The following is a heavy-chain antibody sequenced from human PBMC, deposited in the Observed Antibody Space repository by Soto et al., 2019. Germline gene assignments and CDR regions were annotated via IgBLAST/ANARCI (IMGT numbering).Heavy chain of an antibody. CDR3: AREKVGTKFFDN. V-gene: IGHV4-38-2*02. CDR1: GFAISRGYY. J-gene: IGHJ4*02. Sequence: SETLSLTCSVSGFAISRGYYWSWVRQPPGKGLEWIGSIYPSVSSYHNPSLATRLRLSIDTSKNQFTLNLTSVTAADTALYFCAREKVGTKFFDNWGQGIQVTVSS. D-gene: IGHD1-1*01. CDR2: IYPSVSS.